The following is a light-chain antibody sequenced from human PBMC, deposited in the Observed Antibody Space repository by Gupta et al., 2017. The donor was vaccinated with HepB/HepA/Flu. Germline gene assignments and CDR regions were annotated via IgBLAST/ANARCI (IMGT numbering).Light chain of an antibody. CDR3: SAWDSSRSAWV. V-gene: IGLV10-54*01. Sequence: QAGLTQPPSVSKALRQTATLTCTGNSNNVGNQGAAWLQQHKGPPPKLLCYRNNNRPSGISERLSASRSGTTASLTITGLQPEDEADYYCSAWDSSRSAWVFGGGTKLTVL. CDR2: RNN. J-gene: IGLJ3*02. CDR1: SNNVGNQG.